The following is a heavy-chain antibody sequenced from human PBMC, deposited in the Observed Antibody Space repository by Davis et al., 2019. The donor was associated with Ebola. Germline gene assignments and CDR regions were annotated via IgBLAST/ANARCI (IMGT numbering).Heavy chain of an antibody. Sequence: GESLKISCAASGFTFSSYWMSWVRQAPGKGLEWVANIKQDGSEKYYVDSVKGRFTISRDNAKNSLYLQMNSLRAEATAVYYCARGGHDYVEGDYYYYGMDVWGQGTTVTVSS. V-gene: IGHV3-7*03. CDR1: GFTFSSYW. CDR3: ARGGHDYVEGDYYYYGMDV. CDR2: IKQDGSEK. D-gene: IGHD3-16*01. J-gene: IGHJ6*02.